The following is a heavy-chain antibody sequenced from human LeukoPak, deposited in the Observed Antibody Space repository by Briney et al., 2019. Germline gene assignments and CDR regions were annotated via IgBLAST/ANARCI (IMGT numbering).Heavy chain of an antibody. Sequence: SETLSLTCAVSGGSISSGGYSWSWIRQPPGQGLEWIGYIYHSGSTYYNPSLKSRVTISVDRSKNQFSLKLSSVTAADTAVYYCARGTGSGTGWFDPWGQGTLVTVSS. CDR2: IYHSGST. D-gene: IGHD3-10*01. CDR3: ARGTGSGTGWFDP. V-gene: IGHV4-30-2*01. CDR1: GGSISSGGYS. J-gene: IGHJ5*02.